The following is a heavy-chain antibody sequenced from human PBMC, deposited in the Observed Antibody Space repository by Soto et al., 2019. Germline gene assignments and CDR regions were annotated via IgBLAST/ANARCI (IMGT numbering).Heavy chain of an antibody. J-gene: IGHJ6*02. CDR2: IYPGDSDT. V-gene: IGHV5-51*01. Sequence: WGRRVRKMPGKGLEWMGIIYPGDSDTRYSPSFQGQVTISADKSINTAYLQWSSLKASDTAMYYCQTYEDVVDYFYGTDVRGQGTSVTVSS. CDR3: QTYEDVVDYFYGTDV. CDR1: W. D-gene: IGHD2-15*01.